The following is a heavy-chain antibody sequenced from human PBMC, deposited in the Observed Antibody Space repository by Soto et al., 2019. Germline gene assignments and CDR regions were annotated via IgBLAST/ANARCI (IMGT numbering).Heavy chain of an antibody. J-gene: IGHJ4*02. V-gene: IGHV3-23*01. Sequence: GGSLRLSCAASGFTFTIFAMSWVRQSPGKGLEWVSTISGSGGSTYYADAVKGRFTISRDDSMGTLYLQMKSLRVEDTAIYYCAKEVSLGSTVDLGYWGQGTLVTVSS. CDR3: AKEVSLGSTVDLGY. CDR2: ISGSGGST. CDR1: GFTFTIFA. D-gene: IGHD7-27*01.